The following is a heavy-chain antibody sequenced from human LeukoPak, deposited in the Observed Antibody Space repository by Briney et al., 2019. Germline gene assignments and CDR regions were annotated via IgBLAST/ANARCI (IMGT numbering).Heavy chain of an antibody. D-gene: IGHD2-15*01. Sequence: GGSLRLSCAASGFTFSSYAMSWVRQAPGKGPEWVSAISGSGGSTYYADSVKGRFTISRDNSKNTLYLQMNSLRAEDTAVYYCARDRIRYCSGGSCYSRFDYWGQGTLVTVSS. CDR2: ISGSGGST. J-gene: IGHJ4*02. CDR1: GFTFSSYA. CDR3: ARDRIRYCSGGSCYSRFDY. V-gene: IGHV3-23*01.